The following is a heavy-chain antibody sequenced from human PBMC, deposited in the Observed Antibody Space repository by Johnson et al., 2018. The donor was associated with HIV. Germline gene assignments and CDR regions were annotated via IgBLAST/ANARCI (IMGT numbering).Heavy chain of an antibody. CDR1: GFTFSTSG. D-gene: IGHD1-26*01. J-gene: IGHJ3*02. CDR2: ISYDGSNK. Sequence: VQLVESGGGVVQPGRSLRLSCAASGFTFSTSGMHWVRQAPGKGMEWVAVISYDGSNKYYADSVKGRFTISRDNSKNTLYLQMNSLRAEDTAVYYCARDQSYYDAFDIWGQGTMVIVSS. V-gene: IGHV3-30*03. CDR3: ARDQSYYDAFDI.